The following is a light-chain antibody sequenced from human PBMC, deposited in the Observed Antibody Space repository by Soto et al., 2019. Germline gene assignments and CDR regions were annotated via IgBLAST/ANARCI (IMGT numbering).Light chain of an antibody. CDR2: KAS. V-gene: IGKV1-5*03. J-gene: IGKJ1*01. CDR3: QQYNTFWT. Sequence: EIQMTQSPSTLSGSVVDRVTITCRASQTIGSWLAWYQQKPGKAPKLLIYKASTLKSGVPSRFSGSGSGREFTLTISSLQPDDFATYYCQQYNTFWTFGQGTKVDIK. CDR1: QTIGSW.